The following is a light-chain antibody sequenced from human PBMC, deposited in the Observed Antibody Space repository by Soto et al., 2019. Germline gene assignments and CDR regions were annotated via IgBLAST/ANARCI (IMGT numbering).Light chain of an antibody. J-gene: IGKJ1*01. V-gene: IGKV1-39*01. CDR1: QSISRY. CDR3: QQSYSTPWT. CDR2: AAS. Sequence: DIQMTQSPSSLSASVGDRVTITCRASQSISRYLNWYQQKLGKAPKLLIYAASSLQSGVPSRFSGSGSGTDFTLTISSLQPEDFATYYCQQSYSTPWTFGQGTKVEIK.